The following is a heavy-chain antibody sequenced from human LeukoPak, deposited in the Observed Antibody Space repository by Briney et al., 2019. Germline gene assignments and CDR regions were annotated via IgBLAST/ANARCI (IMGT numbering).Heavy chain of an antibody. D-gene: IGHD5-12*01. CDR3: ARDVATTFDY. J-gene: IGHJ4*02. CDR1: GGSISSSSYY. CDR2: IYYSGGT. Sequence: SETLSLTCTVSGGSISSSSYYWGWIRQPPGKGLESIGNIYYSGGTYYNPSLKSRVTISVDTSKNQFSLKLSSVTAADTAVYYCARDVATTFDYWGQGTLVTVSS. V-gene: IGHV4-39*07.